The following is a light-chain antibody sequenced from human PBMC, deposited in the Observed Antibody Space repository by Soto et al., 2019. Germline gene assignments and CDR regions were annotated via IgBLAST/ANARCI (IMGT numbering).Light chain of an antibody. Sequence: EIVMTQSPATLSVSPGERATLSCRASQSVSSNLAWYQQKPGQAPRLLIYGGSRRATGIPDRFSGSGSGTDFTLTISRLAPEDSAVYFCQQYGSSLSWTFGQGTKVDIK. J-gene: IGKJ1*01. CDR2: GGS. CDR1: QSVSSN. CDR3: QQYGSSLSWT. V-gene: IGKV3-20*01.